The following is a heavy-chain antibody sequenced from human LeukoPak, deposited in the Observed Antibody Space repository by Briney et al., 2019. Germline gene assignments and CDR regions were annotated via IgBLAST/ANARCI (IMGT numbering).Heavy chain of an antibody. J-gene: IGHJ4*02. CDR1: GLTFSGSA. V-gene: IGHV3-23*01. CDR3: AKVLVLVSANRYYFDY. D-gene: IGHD2-15*01. Sequence: PGGSLSLPCAASGLTFSGSAMSWVRQAPGKGLDWVSLISGSGNSTYYADSVKGRFTISRDNSKNTLYLQMNSLRAEDTAVYYCAKVLVLVSANRYYFDYWGQGTLVTVSS. CDR2: ISGSGNST.